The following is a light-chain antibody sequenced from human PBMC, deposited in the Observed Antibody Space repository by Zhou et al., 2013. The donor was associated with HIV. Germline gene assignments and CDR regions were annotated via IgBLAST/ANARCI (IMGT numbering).Light chain of an antibody. CDR3: QQGSNWPPLT. V-gene: IGKV3-11*01. CDR1: QSVSTY. J-gene: IGKJ4*01. CDR2: DAS. Sequence: EIVLTQSPATLSLSPGERATLSCRASQSVSTYLAWYQQKPGQAPRLLIYDASNRATGIPPRFRGSGSGTDFTLTISSLEPEDSAVYYCQQGSNWPPLTFGGGTKVEMK.